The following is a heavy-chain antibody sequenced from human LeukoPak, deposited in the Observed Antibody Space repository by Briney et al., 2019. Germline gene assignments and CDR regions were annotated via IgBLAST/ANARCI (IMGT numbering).Heavy chain of an antibody. CDR2: VNHGGST. CDR1: GGSFSDHY. J-gene: IGHJ5*02. D-gene: IGHD3-22*01. Sequence: MTSETLSLTCAVYGGSFSDHYWSWIRQSPGKGLEWIGEVNHGGSTNHNASLKSRVTISVDTSRNQFSLKLSSVTAADTAVYYCARGQRRRSMIVVPRRAHWFDPWGQGTLVTVSS. V-gene: IGHV4-34*01. CDR3: ARGQRRRSMIVVPRRAHWFDP.